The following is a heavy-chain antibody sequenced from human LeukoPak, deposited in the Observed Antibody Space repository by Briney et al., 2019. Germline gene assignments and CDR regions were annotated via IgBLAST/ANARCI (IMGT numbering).Heavy chain of an antibody. V-gene: IGHV3-64*01. CDR2: ISSNGANT. J-gene: IGHJ4*02. D-gene: IGHD2-21*01. CDR3: AIWSGAYDC. CDR1: GFTLSGYG. Sequence: GGSLRLSCAGSGFTLSGYGMHWVRQAPGKGLEYVSAISSNGANTYYTKSVEERFTISRDNSKNTLFLQMGGLRTEDTAVYYCAIWSGAYDCWGQGALVIVSS.